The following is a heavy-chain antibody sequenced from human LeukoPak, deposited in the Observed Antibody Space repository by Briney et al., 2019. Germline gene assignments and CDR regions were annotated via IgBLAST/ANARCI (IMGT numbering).Heavy chain of an antibody. V-gene: IGHV3-74*01. Sequence: GGSLRLSCAASGFTFTSYWMHWVVQAPGKGLVWVSRVNGDGSSTTYADSVKGRFTISRDNAKNTLYLQMSSLRAEDTAVYYCARPQHGDLYAFDIWGQGTMVTVSS. J-gene: IGHJ3*02. D-gene: IGHD4-17*01. CDR1: GFTFTSYW. CDR3: ARPQHGDLYAFDI. CDR2: VNGDGSST.